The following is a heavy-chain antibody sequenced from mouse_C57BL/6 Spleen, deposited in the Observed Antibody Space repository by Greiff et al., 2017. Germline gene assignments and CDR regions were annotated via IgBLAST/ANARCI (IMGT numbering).Heavy chain of an antibody. CDR1: GYTFTSYW. J-gene: IGHJ3*01. CDR2: IHPNSGST. Sequence: VQLQQPGAELVKPGASVKLSCKASGYTFTSYWMHWVKQRPGPGLEWIGMIHPNSGSTNYNEKFKSKATLTVDKSSSTAYMQLISLTSDDSAVYYCARGNYYGSSPWFAYWGQGTLVTVSA. D-gene: IGHD1-1*01. V-gene: IGHV1-64*01. CDR3: ARGNYYGSSPWFAY.